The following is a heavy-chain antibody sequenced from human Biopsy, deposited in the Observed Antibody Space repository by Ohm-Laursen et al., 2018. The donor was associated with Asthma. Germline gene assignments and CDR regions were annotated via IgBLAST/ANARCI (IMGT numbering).Heavy chain of an antibody. D-gene: IGHD4-17*01. CDR3: ASDFPKDYVRYNFQF. CDR1: GYSLTDLS. V-gene: IGHV1-24*01. J-gene: IGHJ4*02. CDR2: HDHEEGGT. Sequence: GASVKVPCKIPGYSLTDLSMHWVRQAPGQGLEWMGGHDHEEGGTVNARRFQGRVTMTEDTSTDTAYMELSSLSSDDTAVYYCASDFPKDYVRYNFQFWGQGTLVTVSS.